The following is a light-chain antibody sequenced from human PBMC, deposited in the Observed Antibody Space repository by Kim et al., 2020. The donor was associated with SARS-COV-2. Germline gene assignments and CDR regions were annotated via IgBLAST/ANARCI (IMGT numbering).Light chain of an antibody. Sequence: DIVMTQSPLSLPVTPGEPASVSGRSSQRLLNGNRYNALDWYVQKPGQSLQLLIYLGSTRASGVPDRFSGSGSGTEFTLKISRVEAEDVGIYYCMQTLQTPLTFGGGTKVDIK. J-gene: IGKJ4*01. CDR2: LGS. CDR1: QRLLNGNRYNA. CDR3: MQTLQTPLT. V-gene: IGKV2-28*01.